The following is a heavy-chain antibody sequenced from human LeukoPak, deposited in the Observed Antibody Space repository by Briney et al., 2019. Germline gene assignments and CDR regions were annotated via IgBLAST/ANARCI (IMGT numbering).Heavy chain of an antibody. CDR1: GGTFSSYA. D-gene: IGHD3-10*01. Sequence: ASVKVSCKASGGTFSSYAISWVRQAPGQGLEWMGRIIPILGIANYAQKFQGRVTITADKSTSTAYMELSSLRSEDTAVYYCARDRFGELSVVWDYWGQGTLVTVSS. CDR2: IIPILGIA. J-gene: IGHJ4*02. V-gene: IGHV1-69*04. CDR3: ARDRFGELSVVWDY.